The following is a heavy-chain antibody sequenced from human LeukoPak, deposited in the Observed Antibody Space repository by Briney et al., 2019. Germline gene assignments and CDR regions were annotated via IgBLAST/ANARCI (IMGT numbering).Heavy chain of an antibody. CDR2: ISSNGGST. Sequence: GGSLRLSCAASGFTFSSYAMHWVRQAPGKGLEYVSAISSNGGSTYYANSVKGRFTISRDNSKNTLYLQMGSLRAEDMAVYYCARGHAMGYFDYWGQGTLVTVSS. CDR1: GFTFSSYA. D-gene: IGHD5-24*01. CDR3: ARGHAMGYFDY. J-gene: IGHJ4*02. V-gene: IGHV3-64*01.